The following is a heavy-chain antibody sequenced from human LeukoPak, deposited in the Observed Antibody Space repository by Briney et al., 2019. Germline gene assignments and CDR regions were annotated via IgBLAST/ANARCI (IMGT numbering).Heavy chain of an antibody. J-gene: IGHJ4*02. CDR1: GFTFSSYA. D-gene: IGHD3-3*01. CDR2: ISGSGGST. CDR3: ARGDRPFYDFWSAYFL. Sequence: PGGSLRLSCAASGFTFSSYAMSWVRQAPGKGLEWVSAISGSGGSTYYADSVKGRFTISRDHTNNTLYLQMNSLRPEDTAVYYCARGDRPFYDFWSAYFLWGQGTLVTVSS. V-gene: IGHV3-23*01.